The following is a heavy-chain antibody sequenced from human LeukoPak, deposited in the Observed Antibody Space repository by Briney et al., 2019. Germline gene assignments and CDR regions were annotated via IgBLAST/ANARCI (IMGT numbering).Heavy chain of an antibody. Sequence: PSETLSLTCSVSGGSISSGDYYWSWIRQPPGKGLEWIGFIYYSGSTIYNPSLKSRVTISVDTSKNQFSLKLSTVTAADTAMYYCARSSAIRGHWFDPWGQGTLVTVSS. D-gene: IGHD2-2*02. J-gene: IGHJ5*02. CDR1: GGSISSGDYY. CDR2: IYYSGST. V-gene: IGHV4-61*08. CDR3: ARSSAIRGHWFDP.